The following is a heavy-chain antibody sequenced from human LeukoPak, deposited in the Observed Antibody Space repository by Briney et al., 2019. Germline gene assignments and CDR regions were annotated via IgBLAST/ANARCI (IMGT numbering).Heavy chain of an antibody. CDR3: ARPSMVRSSGSLYYYYMDV. D-gene: IGHD3-10*01. Sequence: RASETLSLTCTVSGGSISNYYWSWIRQPPGKGLEWIGYIYSSGSTNYNPSLKSRVTISVDTSKIQFSLKLSSVTAADTAVYYCARPSMVRSSGSLYYYYMDVWGKGTTVTISS. V-gene: IGHV4-59*12. CDR2: IYSSGST. J-gene: IGHJ6*03. CDR1: GGSISNYY.